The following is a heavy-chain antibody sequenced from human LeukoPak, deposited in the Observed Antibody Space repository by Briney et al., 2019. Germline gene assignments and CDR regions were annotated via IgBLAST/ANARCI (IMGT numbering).Heavy chain of an antibody. Sequence: GGSLRLSCAASGFTVSSNYMSWVRQAPGKGLEWVSFIYSDNTHYSDSVKGRFTISRDNSKNTLYLQMNSLRAEDPAVYYRARRAGAYSHPYDYWGQGTLVTVSS. J-gene: IGHJ4*02. CDR2: IYSDNT. CDR1: GFTVSSNY. D-gene: IGHD4/OR15-4a*01. CDR3: ARRAGAYSHPYDY. V-gene: IGHV3-53*01.